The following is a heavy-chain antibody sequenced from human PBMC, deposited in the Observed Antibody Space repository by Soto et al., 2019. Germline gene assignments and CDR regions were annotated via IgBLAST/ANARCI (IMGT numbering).Heavy chain of an antibody. CDR1: GGSISSYY. Sequence: QVQLQESGPGLVKPSETLSLTCTVSGGSISSYYWSWIRQPPGKGLEWIGYIYYSGSTNYNPSLKSRVTISADTSKNQFFLKLSSVTAADTAVYYCARGIVGATRPFDYWGQGTLVTVSS. D-gene: IGHD1-26*01. CDR3: ARGIVGATRPFDY. CDR2: IYYSGST. J-gene: IGHJ4*02. V-gene: IGHV4-59*01.